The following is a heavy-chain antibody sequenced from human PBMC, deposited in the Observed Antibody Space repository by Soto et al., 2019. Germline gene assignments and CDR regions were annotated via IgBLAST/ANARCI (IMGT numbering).Heavy chain of an antibody. CDR1: GFTFSSYS. V-gene: IGHV3-64D*08. Sequence: GGSLRLSCSASGFTFSSYSIPWVGHSHNKQFEYVSHWRGYGLRTYYTDSVKGRFFISRDNSKNILFLQLYGLRPEGPALYYFLKSRGGSNYDFFDWGHGTLVTVSS. CDR3: LKSRGGSNYDFFD. J-gene: IGHJ4*01. CDR2: WRGYGLRT. D-gene: IGHD3-3*01.